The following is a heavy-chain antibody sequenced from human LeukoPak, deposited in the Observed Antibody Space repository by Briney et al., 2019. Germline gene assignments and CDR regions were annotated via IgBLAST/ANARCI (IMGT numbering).Heavy chain of an antibody. Sequence: GGSLRLSCAASGFTFSSYGMHWVRQAPGKGLEWVANIKQDGSEKYYVDSVKGRFTISRDNAKNSLYLQMNSLRAEDTAVYYCARDSETLLTGDDPFDYWGQGTLVTVSS. J-gene: IGHJ4*02. V-gene: IGHV3-7*01. CDR3: ARDSETLLTGDDPFDY. CDR1: GFTFSSYG. CDR2: IKQDGSEK. D-gene: IGHD3-9*01.